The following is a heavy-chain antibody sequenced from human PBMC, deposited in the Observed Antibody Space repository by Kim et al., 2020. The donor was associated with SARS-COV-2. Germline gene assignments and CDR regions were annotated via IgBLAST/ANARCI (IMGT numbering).Heavy chain of an antibody. D-gene: IGHD2-2*01. V-gene: IGHV1-18*01. CDR3: ARDLPDIVVVPAAMPGQPWSYYCGMDV. CDR1: GYTFTSYG. J-gene: IGHJ6*02. CDR2: ISAYNGNT. Sequence: ASVKVSCKASGYTFTSYGISWVRQAPGQGLEWMGWISAYNGNTNYAQKLQGRVTMTTDTSTSTAYMELRSLRSDDTAVYYCARDLPDIVVVPAAMPGQPWSYYCGMDVWGQGTTVTVSS.